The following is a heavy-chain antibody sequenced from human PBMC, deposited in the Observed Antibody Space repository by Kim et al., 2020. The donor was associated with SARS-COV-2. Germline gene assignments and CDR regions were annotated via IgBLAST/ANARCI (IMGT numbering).Heavy chain of an antibody. CDR3: ARKHGQWLVLSTWFDP. Sequence: SETLSLTCAVYGGSFSGYYWSWIRQPPGKGLEWIGEINHSGSTNYNPSLKSRVTISVDTSKTQFSLKLSSVTAADTAVYYCARKHGQWLVLSTWFDPWGQGTLVTVSS. J-gene: IGHJ5*02. CDR2: INHSGST. CDR1: GGSFSGYY. D-gene: IGHD6-19*01. V-gene: IGHV4-34*01.